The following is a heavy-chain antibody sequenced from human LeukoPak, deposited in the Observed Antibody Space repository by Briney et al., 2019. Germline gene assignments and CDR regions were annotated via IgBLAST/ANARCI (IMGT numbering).Heavy chain of an antibody. CDR2: IYTSGST. CDR1: GDSISSYY. J-gene: IGHJ6*03. D-gene: IGHD6-13*01. Sequence: SETLSLTCTVSGDSISSYYWSWIRQPAGKGLEWIGRIYTSGSTNYDPSLKSRVTISVDKSKNQFSLMLSSVTAADTAVYYCARDEYSSSWDYYYYYMILPGKGTTVTVSS. V-gene: IGHV4-4*07. CDR3: ARDEYSSSWDYYYYYMIL.